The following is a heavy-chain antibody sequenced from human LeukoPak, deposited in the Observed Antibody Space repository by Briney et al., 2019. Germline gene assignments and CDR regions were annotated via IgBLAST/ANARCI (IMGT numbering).Heavy chain of an antibody. Sequence: SETLSLTCTVSGGSISSGDYYWSWIRQPPGKGPEWIGYIYYSGSTYYNPSLKSRVTISVDTSKNQFSLKLSSVTAADTAVYYCARDGDYGEDYWGQGTLVTVSS. D-gene: IGHD4-17*01. CDR1: GGSISSGDYY. CDR3: ARDGDYGEDY. V-gene: IGHV4-30-4*08. CDR2: IYYSGST. J-gene: IGHJ4*02.